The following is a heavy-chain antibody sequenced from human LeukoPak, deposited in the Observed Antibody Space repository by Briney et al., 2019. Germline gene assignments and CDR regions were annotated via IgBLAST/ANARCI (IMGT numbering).Heavy chain of an antibody. Sequence: GSLRLSCAASGFTFSSYAMSWVRQAPGKGLEWVSAISGSGGSTYYADSVKGRFTISRDNSKNTLYLQMNSLRAEDTAVYYCAKVPSMGDYFDYWGQGTLVTVSS. CDR1: GFTFSSYA. V-gene: IGHV3-23*01. CDR3: AKVPSMGDYFDY. D-gene: IGHD2/OR15-2a*01. CDR2: ISGSGGST. J-gene: IGHJ4*02.